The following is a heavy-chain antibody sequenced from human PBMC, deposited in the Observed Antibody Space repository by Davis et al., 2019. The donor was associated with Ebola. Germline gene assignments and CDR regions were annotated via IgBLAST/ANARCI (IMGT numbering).Heavy chain of an antibody. V-gene: IGHV1-8*01. J-gene: IGHJ4*02. CDR1: GYTFTSYD. CDR2: MNPNSGNT. D-gene: IGHD2-15*01. CDR3: ARGLRISSGGSYKGSLGY. Sequence: ASVKVSCKASGYTFTSYDINWVRQATGQGLEWMGWMNPNSGNTGYAQKFQGRVTMTRNTSISTAYMELSSLRSEDTAVYYCARGLRISSGGSYKGSLGYWGQGTLVTVSS.